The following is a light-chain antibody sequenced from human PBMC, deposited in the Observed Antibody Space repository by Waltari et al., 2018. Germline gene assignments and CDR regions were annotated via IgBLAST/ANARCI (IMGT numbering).Light chain of an antibody. V-gene: IGKV4-1*01. CDR1: QNVLRSCNNKSC. CDR2: WAS. CDR3: QQYHPSSSFT. J-gene: IGKJ2*01. Sequence: DIVMTQSPDSLAVSLGERVPINCKSSQNVLRSCNNKSCLAWFQQKPGQPPKLLIYWASSRESGVPDRFSASESGTDFTLTISSLQAEDVAVYYCQQYHPSSSFTFGQGTKLEIK.